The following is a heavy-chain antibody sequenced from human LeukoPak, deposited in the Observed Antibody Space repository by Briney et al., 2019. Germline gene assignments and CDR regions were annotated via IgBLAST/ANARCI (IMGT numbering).Heavy chain of an antibody. CDR3: ARGNDLLTGYYLQH. J-gene: IGHJ4*02. CDR1: NYDFSDYA. Sequence: ASVKVSCKASNYDFSDYAIIWVRQAPGQGLEWMGWISVYNGKTDYAQHLQGRVTMTTDTSTSTAYMDLRDLRSDDTAVYYCARGNDLLTGYYLQHWGQGSLVTVSS. V-gene: IGHV1-18*01. CDR2: ISVYNGKT. D-gene: IGHD3-9*01.